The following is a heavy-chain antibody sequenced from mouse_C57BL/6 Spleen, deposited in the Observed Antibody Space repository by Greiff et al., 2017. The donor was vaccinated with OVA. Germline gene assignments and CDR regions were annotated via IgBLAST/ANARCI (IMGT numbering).Heavy chain of an antibody. V-gene: IGHV1-50*01. CDR3: ASLLSFAY. CDR1: GYTFTSYW. CDR2: IDPSDSYT. D-gene: IGHD2-1*01. J-gene: IGHJ3*01. Sequence: VQLQQPGAELVKPGASVKLSCKASGYTFTSYWMQWVKQRPGQGLEWIGEIDPSDSYTNYNQKFKGKATLTVDPSSSTAYMQLSSLTSEDSAVYYCASLLSFAYWGQGTLVTVSA.